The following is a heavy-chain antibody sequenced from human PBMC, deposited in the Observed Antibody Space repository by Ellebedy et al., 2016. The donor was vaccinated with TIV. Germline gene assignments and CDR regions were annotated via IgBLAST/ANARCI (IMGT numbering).Heavy chain of an antibody. CDR1: GYSFISYW. D-gene: IGHD3-22*01. V-gene: IGHV5-51*01. CDR2: IYPGDSDT. J-gene: IGHJ4*02. Sequence: PGGSLRLSCKASGYSFISYWIGWVPQIPGKGLAWMVNIYPGDSDTRYSTSFQGRVTVPADKSITTAYLQWSRLKASDTAMYYCARREYYYNSNGYYYQILDYWGQGTLVTVSS. CDR3: ARREYYYNSNGYYYQILDY.